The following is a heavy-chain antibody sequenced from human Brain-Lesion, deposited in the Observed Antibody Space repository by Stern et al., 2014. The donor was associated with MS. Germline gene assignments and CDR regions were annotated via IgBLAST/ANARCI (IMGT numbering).Heavy chain of an antibody. J-gene: IGHJ4*02. CDR3: ARDITGSSAYFAY. CDR1: GFTFDDYA. Sequence: EVQLVESWGDLVQPGRSLRLSCAAFGFTFDDYAMHWVRQVPGKGLEWVAGISWNSGTIGYADSVKGRFTTSRDNAYSSLYLQMNSLRPEDTALYYCARDITGSSAYFAYWGQGTLVTVSS. D-gene: IGHD1-14*01. CDR2: ISWNSGTI. V-gene: IGHV3-9*01.